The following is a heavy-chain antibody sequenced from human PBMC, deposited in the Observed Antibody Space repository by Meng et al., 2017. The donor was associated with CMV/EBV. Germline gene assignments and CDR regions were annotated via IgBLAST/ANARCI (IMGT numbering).Heavy chain of an antibody. CDR1: GGSFSGYY. CDR2: INHSGST. CDR3: ARSGGYYSSTSCLNYFDY. D-gene: IGHD2-2*01. J-gene: IGHJ4*02. V-gene: IGHV4-34*01. Sequence: SETLSLTCAVYGGSFSGYYWSWIRQPPGKGLEWIGEINHSGSTNYNPSLKSRVTISVDTSKNQFSLKLSSVTAADTAVYYCARSGGYYSSTSCLNYFDYWGQGTLVTVSS.